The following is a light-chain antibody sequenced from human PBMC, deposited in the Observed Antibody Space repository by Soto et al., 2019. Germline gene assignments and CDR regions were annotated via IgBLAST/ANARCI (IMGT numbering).Light chain of an antibody. Sequence: IQMVQSPSSLSASVGDRVTITCQACQDISNYLNWYQQKPGKAPKLLIYDASNLETGVPSRFSGSGSGTDFTFTISSLQPEDIATYYCQQYDNPPLTFGGGTKVDIK. J-gene: IGKJ4*01. CDR3: QQYDNPPLT. CDR1: QDISNY. CDR2: DAS. V-gene: IGKV1-33*01.